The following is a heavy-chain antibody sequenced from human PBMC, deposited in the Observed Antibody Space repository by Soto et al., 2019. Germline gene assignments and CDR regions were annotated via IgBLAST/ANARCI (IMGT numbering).Heavy chain of an antibody. V-gene: IGHV3-9*01. J-gene: IGHJ4*02. CDR3: AKDAAYYFDY. D-gene: IGHD6-25*01. CDR1: GFTFDIYA. CDR2: IRCDRGSI. Sequence: EVQLVESGGGLIQPGRSLRLSCAASGFTFDIYAMHWVRQAPGKGLEWVSGIRCDRGSIDYAYSVKGRFSISRDNARQSHYLRMSSMSPDDTGLYYCAKDAAYYFDYWGQGNLVTVSS.